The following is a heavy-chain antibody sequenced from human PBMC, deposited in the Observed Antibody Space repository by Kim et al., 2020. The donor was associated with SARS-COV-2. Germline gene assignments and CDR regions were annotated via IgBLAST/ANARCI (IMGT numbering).Heavy chain of an antibody. CDR1: GYTFTSYY. D-gene: IGHD2-15*01. CDR2: INPSGGST. J-gene: IGHJ3*02. CDR3: ARALDCSGGSCYEGDAFDI. Sequence: ASVKVSCKASGYTFTSYYMHWVRQAPGQGLEWMGIINPSGGSTSYAQKFQGRVTMTRDTSTSTVYMELSSLRSEDTAVYYCARALDCSGGSCYEGDAFDIWGQGTMVTVSS. V-gene: IGHV1-46*01.